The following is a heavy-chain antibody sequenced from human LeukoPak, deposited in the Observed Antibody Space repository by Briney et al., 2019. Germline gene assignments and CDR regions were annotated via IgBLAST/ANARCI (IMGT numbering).Heavy chain of an antibody. Sequence: PGGSLRLSCAASGFTFSSYSMNWVRQAPGKGLEWVSSISSSSSYIYYADSVKGRFTISRDNSKNTLYLQMDSLRADDTAVYFCARGLSRTLQVVAFPYWGQGTLVTVSS. D-gene: IGHD6-6*01. CDR2: ISSSSSYI. V-gene: IGHV3-21*01. J-gene: IGHJ4*02. CDR3: ARGLSRTLQVVAFPY. CDR1: GFTFSSYS.